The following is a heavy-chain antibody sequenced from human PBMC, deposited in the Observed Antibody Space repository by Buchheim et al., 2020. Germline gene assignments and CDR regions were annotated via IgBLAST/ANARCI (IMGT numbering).Heavy chain of an antibody. D-gene: IGHD6-13*01. Sequence: QVQLQESGPGLVKPSQTLSLTCTVSGGSISSGSYYWSWIRQPAGKGLEWIGRIYTSGSTNYNPSLKSRVTISVDTSKNQFSLKLSSVTAADTAVYYCARDCHSSSYLGYYYYGMDVWGQGTT. CDR3: ARDCHSSSYLGYYYYGMDV. J-gene: IGHJ6*02. V-gene: IGHV4-61*02. CDR2: IYTSGST. CDR1: GGSISSGSYY.